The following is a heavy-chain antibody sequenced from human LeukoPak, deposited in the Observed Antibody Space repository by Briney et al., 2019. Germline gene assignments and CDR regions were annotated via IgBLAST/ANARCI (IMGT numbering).Heavy chain of an antibody. CDR3: ASSIAAPDFDY. J-gene: IGHJ4*02. CDR2: IYYSGST. CDR1: GGSISSSSYY. Sequence: PSETLSLTCTVSGGSISSSSYYWGWIRQPPGKGLEWIGSIYYSGSTYYNPSLKSRVTISVDTSKNQFSLKLSPVTAADTAVYYCASSIAAPDFDYWGQGTLVTVSS. V-gene: IGHV4-39*01. D-gene: IGHD6-6*01.